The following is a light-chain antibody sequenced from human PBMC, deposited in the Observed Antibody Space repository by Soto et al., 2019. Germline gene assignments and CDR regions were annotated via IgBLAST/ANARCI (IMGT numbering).Light chain of an antibody. J-gene: IGLJ1*01. CDR2: EVT. V-gene: IGLV2-14*01. CDR3: TSYTTSSTRV. CDR1: SSDVGIYNY. Sequence: QSVLTQPASVSGSPGQTIAISCTGTSSDVGIYNYVSWYQQHPGKVPKLIIYEVTNRPSGVSNRFSGSKSGNTASLIISGLQAEDEADYYCTSYTTSSTRVFGTGTKVTV.